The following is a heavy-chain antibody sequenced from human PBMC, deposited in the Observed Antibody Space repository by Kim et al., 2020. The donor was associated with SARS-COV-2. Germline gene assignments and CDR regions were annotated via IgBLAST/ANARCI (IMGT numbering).Heavy chain of an antibody. J-gene: IGHJ4*02. D-gene: IGHD3-22*01. Sequence: SPSFQGQVTISADKSISTAYLQWSSLKASDTAMYYCARQISSGYGTAFDYWGQGTLVTVSS. CDR3: ARQISSGYGTAFDY. V-gene: IGHV5-51*01.